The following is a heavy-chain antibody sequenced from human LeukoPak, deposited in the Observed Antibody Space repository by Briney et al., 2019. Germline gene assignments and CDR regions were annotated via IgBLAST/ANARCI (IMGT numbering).Heavy chain of an antibody. J-gene: IGHJ4*02. D-gene: IGHD6-13*01. CDR2: ISSSGSTI. Sequence: PGGSLRLSCAASGFTFSSYEMNWVRQAQGKGLEWVSYISSSGSTIYYADSVKGRFTISRDNAKNSLYLQMNSLRAEDTAVYYCEASIAAAGKTYSSGWKIDYWGQGTLVTVSS. CDR3: EASIAAAGKTYSSGWKIDY. V-gene: IGHV3-48*03. CDR1: GFTFSSYE.